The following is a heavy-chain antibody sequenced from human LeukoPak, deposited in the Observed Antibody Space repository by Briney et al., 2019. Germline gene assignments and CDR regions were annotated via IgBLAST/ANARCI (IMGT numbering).Heavy chain of an antibody. Sequence: GGSLRLSCAASGFTFSYFWMIWVRQAPGKGLEWVANIKQDGSEKYYVDSVKGRFTISRDNAKNSLYLQMNSLRAEVTAVYYCARETIAVAVYYFDYWGQGTLVTVSS. CDR1: GFTFSYFW. CDR2: IKQDGSEK. J-gene: IGHJ4*02. V-gene: IGHV3-7*01. CDR3: ARETIAVAVYYFDY. D-gene: IGHD6-19*01.